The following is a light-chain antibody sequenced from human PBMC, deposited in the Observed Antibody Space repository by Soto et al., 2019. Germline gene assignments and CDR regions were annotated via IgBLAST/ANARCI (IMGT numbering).Light chain of an antibody. CDR3: QSYDGSLSAGV. V-gene: IGLV1-40*01. J-gene: IGLJ3*02. Sequence: QLVLTQPPSVSWAPGQRVTISCTGTTSNIGAGYDVHWYQQLPGTAPKLLIYDNSNRPSGVPGRFSGSKSGASASLAITGLQAEDEADYYCQSYDGSLSAGVFGGGTQLTVL. CDR1: TSNIGAGYD. CDR2: DNS.